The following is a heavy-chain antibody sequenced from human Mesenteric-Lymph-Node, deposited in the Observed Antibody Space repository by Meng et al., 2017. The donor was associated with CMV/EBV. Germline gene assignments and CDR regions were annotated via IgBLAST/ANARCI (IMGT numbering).Heavy chain of an antibody. CDR3: ARDSGPEYSSSSPYYYGMDV. V-gene: IGHV3-30-3*01. CDR1: GFTFSTYP. CDR2: ISYDGSNK. D-gene: IGHD6-6*01. J-gene: IGHJ6*02. Sequence: GGSLRLSCAASGFTFSTYPMHWVRQAPGKGLEWVAVISYDGSNKYYADSVKGRFTISRDNAKNSLYLQMNSLRAEDTAVYYCARDSGPEYSSSSPYYYGMDVWGQGTTVTVSS.